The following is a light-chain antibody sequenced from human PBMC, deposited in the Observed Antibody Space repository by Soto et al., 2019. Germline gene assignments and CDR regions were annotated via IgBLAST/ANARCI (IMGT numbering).Light chain of an antibody. CDR3: QQYGSSPLT. J-gene: IGKJ4*01. CDR2: GAS. Sequence: EIVLTQSPGTLSLSPGEGDTLSCRASQSVSSNSLAWYQQKPGQAPRLLIYGASTRATCIPDRFSGSGSGTDFTLTINILEPEDFAVYYCQQYGSSPLTFGGGTKVEIK. CDR1: QSVSSNS. V-gene: IGKV3-20*01.